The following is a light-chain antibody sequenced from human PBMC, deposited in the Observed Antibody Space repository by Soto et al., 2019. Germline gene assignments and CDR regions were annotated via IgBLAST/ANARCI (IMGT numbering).Light chain of an antibody. Sequence: DIQMTQSPSSLSASVEDRVIITCRASQSISNHLNWYQQKPGKARKLLIFAASSLQSGVPSRFSGSRSGPDFTLTISSLQPEDFATYYCQQSYSSPPTFGQGTKVEIK. V-gene: IGKV1-39*01. CDR2: AAS. CDR1: QSISNH. CDR3: QQSYSSPPT. J-gene: IGKJ1*01.